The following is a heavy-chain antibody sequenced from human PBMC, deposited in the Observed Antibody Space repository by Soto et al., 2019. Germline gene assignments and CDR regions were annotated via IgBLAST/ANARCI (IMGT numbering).Heavy chain of an antibody. D-gene: IGHD2-2*01. CDR3: ARGYQDWFDP. J-gene: IGHJ5*02. CDR2: IIPIFGTA. CDR1: GGTFSSYA. V-gene: IGHV1-69*13. Sequence: VASVKVSCKASGGTFSSYAISWVRQAPGQGLEWMGGIIPIFGTANYTQKFQGRVTITADESTSTAYMELSSLRSEDTAVYYCARGYQDWFDPWGQGTLVTVSS.